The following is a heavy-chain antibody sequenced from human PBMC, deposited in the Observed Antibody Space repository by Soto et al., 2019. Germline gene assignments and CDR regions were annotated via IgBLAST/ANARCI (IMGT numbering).Heavy chain of an antibody. D-gene: IGHD3-3*01. CDR3: ARSGRSFGVVKQPGYYYYGMDV. CDR2: IIPIFGTA. V-gene: IGHV1-69*13. J-gene: IGHJ6*02. Sequence: GASVKVSCKASGGTFSSYAISWVRQAPGQGLEWMGGIIPIFGTANYAQKFQGRVTITADESTSTAYMELSSLRSEDTAVYYCARSGRSFGVVKQPGYYYYGMDVWGQGTTVTVSS. CDR1: GGTFSSYA.